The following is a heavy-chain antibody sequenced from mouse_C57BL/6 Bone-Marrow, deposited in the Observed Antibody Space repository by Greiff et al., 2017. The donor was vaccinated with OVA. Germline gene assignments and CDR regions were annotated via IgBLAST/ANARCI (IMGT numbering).Heavy chain of an antibody. CDR2: IYPRSGNT. D-gene: IGHD1-1*01. CDR3: ARGYTTVVKGY. CDR1: GYTFTSYG. Sequence: QVQLKESGAELARPGASVKLSCKASGYTFTSYGISWVKQRPGQGLEWIGEIYPRSGNTYYNEKFKGKATLTADKSSSTAYIELRSLTSDDTAIYFCARGYTTVVKGYWGQGTTLTVSS. V-gene: IGHV1-81*01. J-gene: IGHJ2*01.